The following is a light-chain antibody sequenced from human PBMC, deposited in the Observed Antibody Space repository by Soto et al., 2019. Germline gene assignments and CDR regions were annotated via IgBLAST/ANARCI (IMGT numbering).Light chain of an antibody. CDR1: SSDVGNYNY. CDR3: SSYAGSNNFV. J-gene: IGLJ2*01. V-gene: IGLV2-8*01. Sequence: QSALTQPPSASGSPGQSVTISCTGTSSDVGNYNYVSWYQQHPGKAPKLMIYEVTKRPPGVPDRFSGSKSGNTASLTVSGLQAADEADYYCSSYAGSNNFVFGGGTKLTVL. CDR2: EVT.